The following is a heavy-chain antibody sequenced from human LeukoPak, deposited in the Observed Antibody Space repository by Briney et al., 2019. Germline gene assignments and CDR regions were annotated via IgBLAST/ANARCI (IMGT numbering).Heavy chain of an antibody. CDR1: GGTFSSYA. Sequence: ASVKVSCKASGGTFSSYAISWVRQDPGQGLEWMGGIIPIFGTANYAQKFQGRVTITADESTSTAYMELSSLRSEDTAVYYCARVGISSGWTTGLPDYWGQGTLVTVSS. CDR2: IIPIFGTA. D-gene: IGHD6-19*01. V-gene: IGHV1-69*13. CDR3: ARVGISSGWTTGLPDY. J-gene: IGHJ4*02.